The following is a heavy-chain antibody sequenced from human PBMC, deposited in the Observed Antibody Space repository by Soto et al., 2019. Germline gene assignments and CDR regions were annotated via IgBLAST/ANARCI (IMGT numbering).Heavy chain of an antibody. D-gene: IGHD4-17*01. Sequence: QLQLQESGPGLVKPSETLSLTCTVSGGSISSSSYYWGWIRQPPGKGLEWIGSIYYSGSTYYNPSLKSRVTISVDTSKNQFSLKLSSVTAADTAVYYCARPLYGAYYFDYWGQGTLVTVSS. V-gene: IGHV4-39*01. CDR3: ARPLYGAYYFDY. CDR2: IYYSGST. CDR1: GGSISSSSYY. J-gene: IGHJ4*02.